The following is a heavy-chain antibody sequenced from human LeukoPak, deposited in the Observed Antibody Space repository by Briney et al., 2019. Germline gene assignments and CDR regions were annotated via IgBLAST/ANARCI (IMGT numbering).Heavy chain of an antibody. CDR1: GFTFSSYW. CDR3: ARGTLITMIVEQDY. V-gene: IGHV3-7*01. Sequence: GGSLRLSCAASGFTFSSYWMSWVRQAPGEGLEWVANIKQDGSEKYYVDSVKGRFTISRDNAKNSLYLQMNSLRAEDTAVYYCARGTLITMIVEQDYWGQGTLVTVSS. J-gene: IGHJ4*02. CDR2: IKQDGSEK. D-gene: IGHD3-22*01.